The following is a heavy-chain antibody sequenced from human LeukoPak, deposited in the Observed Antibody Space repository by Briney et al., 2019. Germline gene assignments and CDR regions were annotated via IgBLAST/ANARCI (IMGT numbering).Heavy chain of an antibody. CDR3: AREDVGATIPLPDY. J-gene: IGHJ4*02. D-gene: IGHD5-12*01. CDR1: GGSISGSSYY. CDR2: VYYSGST. Sequence: SETLSLTCTVSGGSISGSSYYWGCIRQPPGKGLECIGSVYYSGSTYYNPSLKSRVTISVNTSKNQFSLKMYSVTAADTAVYYCAREDVGATIPLPDYWGQGTLVTVSS. V-gene: IGHV4-39*07.